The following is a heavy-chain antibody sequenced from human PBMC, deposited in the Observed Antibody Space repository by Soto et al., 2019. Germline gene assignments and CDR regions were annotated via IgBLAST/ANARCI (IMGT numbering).Heavy chain of an antibody. CDR1: GESIRSDTDY. D-gene: IGHD3-10*01. V-gene: IGHV4-39*07. CDR2: IYYSGST. J-gene: IGHJ5*02. CDR3: ARGITMVRGGRPYNWFDP. Sequence: PSETLSLTCTVSGESIRSDTDYWAWIRQPPGKGPEWIGSIYYSGSTNYNPSLKSRVTISVDTSKNQFSLKLSSVTAADTAVYYCARGITMVRGGRPYNWFDPWGQGTLVTVSS.